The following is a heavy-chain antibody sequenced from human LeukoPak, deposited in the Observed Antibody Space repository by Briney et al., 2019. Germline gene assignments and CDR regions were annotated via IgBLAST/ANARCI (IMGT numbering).Heavy chain of an antibody. CDR3: AMNLRFFEWLPLDY. J-gene: IGHJ4*02. CDR2: ISYDGSNK. CDR1: GFTFSSYA. V-gene: IGHV3-30-3*01. D-gene: IGHD3-3*01. Sequence: GGSLRLSCAASGFTFSSYAMHWVRQAPGKGLEWVAVISYDGSNKYYADSVKGRFTISRDNSKNTLYLQMNSLRAEDTAVYYCAMNLRFFEWLPLDYWGQGTLVTVSS.